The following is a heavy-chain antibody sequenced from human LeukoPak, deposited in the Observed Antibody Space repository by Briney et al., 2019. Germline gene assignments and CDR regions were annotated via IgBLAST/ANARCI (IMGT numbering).Heavy chain of an antibody. V-gene: IGHV4-34*01. J-gene: IGHJ4*02. D-gene: IGHD1-7*01. CDR2: INHSGGT. Sequence: PPETLSLTCAVYGGSISGCYWSWIRQPPGKGLEWIGEINHSGGTNYNPSLKSRVTISVDTSKNQFSLNLSSVTAADTAVYYCARSVAGTTFLSDYWGQGTLVTVSS. CDR1: GGSISGCY. CDR3: ARSVAGTTFLSDY.